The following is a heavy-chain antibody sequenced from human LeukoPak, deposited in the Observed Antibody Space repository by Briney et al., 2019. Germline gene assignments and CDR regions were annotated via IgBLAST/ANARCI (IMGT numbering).Heavy chain of an antibody. Sequence: SETLSLTCAVYGGSFSGYYWSWIRQPPGKGLEWIGEIYHSGSTNYNPSLKSRVTISVDKSKNQFSLKLSSVTAADTAVYYCARVQSVDIVATLPVVYYFDYWGQGTLVTVSS. D-gene: IGHD5-12*01. V-gene: IGHV4-34*01. J-gene: IGHJ4*02. CDR2: IYHSGST. CDR1: GGSFSGYY. CDR3: ARVQSVDIVATLPVVYYFDY.